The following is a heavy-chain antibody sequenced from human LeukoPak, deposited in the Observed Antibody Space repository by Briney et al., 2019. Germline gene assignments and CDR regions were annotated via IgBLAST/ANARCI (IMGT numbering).Heavy chain of an antibody. J-gene: IGHJ6*02. V-gene: IGHV1-69*13. CDR2: IIPIFGTA. Sequence: GASVKVSCKASGGTFSSYAISWVRQAPGQGLEWMGGIIPIFGTANYAQKFQGRVTITADESTSTAYMELSSLRSEDTAVYYCARGVSTSSYYYYGMDVWGQGTTVTVSS. CDR3: ARGVSTSSYYYYGMDV. CDR1: GGTFSSYA. D-gene: IGHD2-2*01.